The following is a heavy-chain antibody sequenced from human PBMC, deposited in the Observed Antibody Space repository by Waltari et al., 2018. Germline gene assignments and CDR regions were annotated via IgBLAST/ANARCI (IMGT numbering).Heavy chain of an antibody. CDR2: TYYRSRWYN. CDR3: ARDPPDGYTYFDY. CDR1: GDSVPSKTAA. D-gene: IGHD3-16*01. Sequence: QVQLQQSGPGLVTPSQTLSLTCAISGDSVPSKTAAWNWIRQSPSRGLEWLGRTYYRSRWYNNYAVSVKSRITINQDTSKNQFSLQLSSVTPEDTAVYYCARDPPDGYTYFDYWGQGTLVTVSS. V-gene: IGHV6-1*01. J-gene: IGHJ4*02.